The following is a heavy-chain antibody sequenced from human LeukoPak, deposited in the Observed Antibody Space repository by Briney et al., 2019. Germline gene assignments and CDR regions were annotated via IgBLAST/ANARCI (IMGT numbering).Heavy chain of an antibody. CDR1: GYTFTSYD. Sequence: ASVKVSCKASGYTFTSYDINWVRQATGQGLEWMGWMNPNSGNTGYAQKFQGRVTMTRNTSISTAYMELSSLRSEDTAVYYCARGDDSSSWCSKIYYYYGMDVWGQGTTVTVSS. J-gene: IGHJ6*02. D-gene: IGHD6-13*01. CDR2: MNPNSGNT. CDR3: ARGDDSSSWCSKIYYYYGMDV. V-gene: IGHV1-8*01.